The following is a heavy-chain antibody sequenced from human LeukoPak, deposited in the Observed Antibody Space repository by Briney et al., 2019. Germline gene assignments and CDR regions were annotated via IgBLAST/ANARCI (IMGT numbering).Heavy chain of an antibody. CDR3: ARAGGSGSLLDY. CDR2: FDPEDGET. D-gene: IGHD3-10*01. Sequence: ASVKVSCKVSGYTLTELSMHWVRQAPGKGLEWMGGFDPEDGETIYAQKFQGRVTMTEDTSTDTAYMELSSLRSEDTAVYYCARAGGSGSLLDYWGQGTLVTVSS. V-gene: IGHV1-24*01. CDR1: GYTLTELS. J-gene: IGHJ4*02.